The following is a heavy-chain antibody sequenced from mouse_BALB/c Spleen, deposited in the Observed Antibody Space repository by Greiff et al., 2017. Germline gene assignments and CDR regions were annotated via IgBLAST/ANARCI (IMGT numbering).Heavy chain of an antibody. CDR2: IDPANGNT. V-gene: IGHV14-3*02. J-gene: IGHJ4*01. Sequence: VQLQQSGAELVKPGASVKLSCTASGFNIKDYYMHWVKQRPEQGLEWIGRIDPANGNTKYAPKFQGKATITADTSSNTAYLQLSSLTSEDTAVYYCARIGSSYVNAMDYWGQGTSVTVSS. CDR1: GFNIKDYY. D-gene: IGHD1-1*01. CDR3: ARIGSSYVNAMDY.